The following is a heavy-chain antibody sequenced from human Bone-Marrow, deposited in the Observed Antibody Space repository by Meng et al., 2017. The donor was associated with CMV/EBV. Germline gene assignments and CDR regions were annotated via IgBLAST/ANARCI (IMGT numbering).Heavy chain of an antibody. J-gene: IGHJ6*02. Sequence: SVKVSCKASGGTFSSYAISWVRQAPGQGLEWMGGIIPILGIANYAQKFQGRVTITADKSTSTAYMELSRLRSEDTAVYYCARDTKYYSCSWYAHMDVWGQGTTVTVSS. CDR3: ARDTKYYSCSWYAHMDV. CDR2: IIPILGIA. CDR1: GGTFSSYA. D-gene: IGHD6-13*01. V-gene: IGHV1-69*10.